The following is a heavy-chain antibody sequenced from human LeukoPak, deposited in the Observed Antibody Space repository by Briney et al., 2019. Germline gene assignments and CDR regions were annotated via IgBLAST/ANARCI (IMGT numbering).Heavy chain of an antibody. CDR2: INPNSGGT. CDR1: GYTFTGYY. V-gene: IGHV1-2*02. D-gene: IGHD5-18*01. Sequence: GASVKVSCKASGYTFTGYYMHWVRQAPGQGLEWMGWINPNSGGTNYAQKFQGRVTMTRDTSISTAYMELSRLRSDDTAVYYCARTRPTQDTARRYWYFDLWGRGTLVTVSS. CDR3: ARTRPTQDTARRYWYFDL. J-gene: IGHJ2*01.